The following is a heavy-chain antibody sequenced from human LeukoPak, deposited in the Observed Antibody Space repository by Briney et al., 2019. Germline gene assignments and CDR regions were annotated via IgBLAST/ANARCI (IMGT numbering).Heavy chain of an antibody. Sequence: PSETLSLTCAVYGGSFSGYYWSWIRQPPGKGLEWIGEINHSGSTNYNPSLKSRVTISVDTSKNQFSLKLSSVTAADTAVYYCARAFYRGPINRLRPPPYGMDVWGQGTTVTVSS. J-gene: IGHJ6*02. D-gene: IGHD4-17*01. CDR1: GGSFSGYY. V-gene: IGHV4-34*01. CDR3: ARAFYRGPINRLRPPPYGMDV. CDR2: INHSGST.